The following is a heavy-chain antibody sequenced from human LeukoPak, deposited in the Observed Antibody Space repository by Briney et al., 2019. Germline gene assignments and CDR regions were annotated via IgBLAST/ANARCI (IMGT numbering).Heavy chain of an antibody. CDR2: IKPDGGHQ. CDR3: ASTFPYCSGGSCAL. V-gene: IGHV3-7*01. CDR1: GLAFSDYW. Sequence: GGSLRLSCAASGLAFSDYWMSWVRQAPGKGLEWVANIKPDGGHQNYVDSVKGRFTISRDNAKNSLYLQMNSLRAEDTAIYYCASTFPYCSGGSCALGGQGTLATVSS. J-gene: IGHJ4*02. D-gene: IGHD2-15*01.